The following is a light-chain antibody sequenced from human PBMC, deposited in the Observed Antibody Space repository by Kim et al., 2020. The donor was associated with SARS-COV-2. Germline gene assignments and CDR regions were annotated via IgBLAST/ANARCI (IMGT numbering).Light chain of an antibody. J-gene: IGLJ2*01. CDR3: AGWDDNPNGPL. CDR2: SNY. Sequence: GQRVPTSCSRRNSNLRTNTVNWYRHLPGTAPQLLIPSNYQRPSGVPDRFSGSKSGASASLAISGLQSEDEADYFCAGWDDNPNGPLFGGGTKLTVL. V-gene: IGLV1-44*01. CDR1: NSNLRTNT.